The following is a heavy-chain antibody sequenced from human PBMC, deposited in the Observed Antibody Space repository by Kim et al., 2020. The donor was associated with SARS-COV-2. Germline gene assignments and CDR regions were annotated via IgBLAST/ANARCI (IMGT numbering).Heavy chain of an antibody. CDR2: ISYDGSNK. CDR3: AKAGGSYDGVGY. Sequence: GGSLRLSCAASGFTFSSYGMHWVHQAPGKGLEWVAVISYDGSNKYYADSVKGRFTISRDNSKNTLYLQMNSLRAEDTAVYYCAKAGGSYDGVGYWGQRTPVTVSS. V-gene: IGHV3-30*18. J-gene: IGHJ4*02. D-gene: IGHD1-26*01. CDR1: GFTFSSYG.